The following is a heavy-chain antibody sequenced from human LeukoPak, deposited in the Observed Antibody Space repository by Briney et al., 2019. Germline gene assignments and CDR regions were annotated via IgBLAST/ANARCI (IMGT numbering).Heavy chain of an antibody. CDR3: ARDLEYYDFRSGAPSTPFDP. CDR1: GYTFTSYY. D-gene: IGHD3-3*01. CDR2: INPSGGST. Sequence: GASVKVSCKASGYTFTSYYMHWVRQAPGQGLEWMGIINPSGGSTSYAQKFQGRVTMTRDTSTSTVYMELSSLRSEDTAVYYCARDLEYYDFRSGAPSTPFDPWGQGTLVTVSS. V-gene: IGHV1-46*03. J-gene: IGHJ5*02.